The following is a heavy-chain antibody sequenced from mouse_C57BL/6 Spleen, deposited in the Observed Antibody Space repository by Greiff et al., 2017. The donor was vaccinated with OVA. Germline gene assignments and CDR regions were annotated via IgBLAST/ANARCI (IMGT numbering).Heavy chain of an antibody. CDR3: ARRTTVQYFDV. V-gene: IGHV1-7*01. CDR1: GYTFTSYW. CDR2: INPSSGYT. D-gene: IGHD1-1*01. J-gene: IGHJ1*03. Sequence: QVQLKESGAELAKPGASVKLSCKASGYTFTSYWMHWVKQRPGQGLEWIGYINPSSGYTKYNQKFKDKATLTADKSSSTAYMQLSSLTYEDSAVYYCARRTTVQYFDVWGTGTTVTVSS.